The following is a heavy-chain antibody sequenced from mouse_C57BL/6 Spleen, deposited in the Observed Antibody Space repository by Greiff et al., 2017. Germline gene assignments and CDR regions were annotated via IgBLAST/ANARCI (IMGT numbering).Heavy chain of an antibody. J-gene: IGHJ4*01. CDR1: GYTFTDYE. V-gene: IGHV1-15*01. CDR3: THSSYVDVDY. CDR2: IDPETGGT. Sequence: QVQLQQSGAELVRPGASVTLSCKASGYTFTDYEMHWVKQTPVHGLEWIGAIDPETGGTAYNQKFKGKAILTADKSSSTAYMELRSLTSEDSAVYYCTHSSYVDVDYWGQGTTVTVSS. D-gene: IGHD1-1*01.